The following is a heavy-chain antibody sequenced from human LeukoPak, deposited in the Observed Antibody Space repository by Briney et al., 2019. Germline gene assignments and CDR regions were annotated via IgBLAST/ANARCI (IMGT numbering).Heavy chain of an antibody. CDR3: AREGKSGSWGIDYYYSGMDV. J-gene: IGHJ6*02. D-gene: IGHD6-13*01. CDR2: IYYSGST. Sequence: SETLSLTCTVSGGSISSYDWSWIRQPPGKGLEWIGYIYYSGSTNYNPSLKSRVTISVDTSKNQFTLKLSSVTAADTAVYYCAREGKSGSWGIDYYYSGMDVWGQGTTVTVSS. CDR1: GGSISSYD. V-gene: IGHV4-59*01.